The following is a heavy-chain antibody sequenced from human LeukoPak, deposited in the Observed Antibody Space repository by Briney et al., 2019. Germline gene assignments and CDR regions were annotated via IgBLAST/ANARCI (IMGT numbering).Heavy chain of an antibody. CDR2: ISGSGGIT. CDR3: AKLVSSSSWYKGFDY. V-gene: IGHV3-23*01. D-gene: IGHD6-13*01. J-gene: IGHJ4*02. CDR1: GFTFSSYA. Sequence: GGSLRLSCEASGFTFSSYAMTWVRQAPGKGLEWVSVISGSGGITYYADSVKGRFTISRDTSKSTLYLQMNSLRAEDTAVYYCAKLVSSSSWYKGFDYWGQGTLVTVSS.